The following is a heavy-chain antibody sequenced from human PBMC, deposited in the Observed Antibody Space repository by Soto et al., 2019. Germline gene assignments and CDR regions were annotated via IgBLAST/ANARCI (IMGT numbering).Heavy chain of an antibody. D-gene: IGHD6-13*01. V-gene: IGHV3-23*01. CDR1: GFTFSSYA. CDR3: ATGYSSSWTFDY. CDR2: ISGSGGST. Sequence: GGSLRLSCAASGFTFSSYAMSWVRQAPGKGLEWVSAISGSGGSTYYADSVKGRFTISRDNSKNTLYLQMNSLRAEDTAVYYCATGYSSSWTFDYWGQGTLVTVSS. J-gene: IGHJ4*02.